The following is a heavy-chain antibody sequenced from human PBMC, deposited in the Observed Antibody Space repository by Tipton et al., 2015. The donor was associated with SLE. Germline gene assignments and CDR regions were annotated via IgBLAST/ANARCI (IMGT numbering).Heavy chain of an antibody. D-gene: IGHD2-15*01. V-gene: IGHV4-34*01. CDR2: INHSGST. J-gene: IGHJ5*02. CDR1: GGSFSGYY. Sequence: TLSLTCAVYGGSFSGYYWSWIRQPPGKGLAWIGEINHSGSTNYNPSLKSRVTLSVDTSKNQFSLKLSSVTAADTAVYYCARLIEGLGYCSGGSCSGWFDPWGQGTLVTVSS. CDR3: ARLIEGLGYCSGGSCSGWFDP.